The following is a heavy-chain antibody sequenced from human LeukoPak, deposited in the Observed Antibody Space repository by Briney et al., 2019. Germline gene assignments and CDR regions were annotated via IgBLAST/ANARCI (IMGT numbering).Heavy chain of an antibody. CDR1: GGSISSGGYY. J-gene: IGHJ4*02. Sequence: SETLSLTCTVSGGSISSGGYYWSWIRQHPGKGLGWIGYIYYSGSTYYNPSLKSRVTISVDTSKNQFSLKLSSVTAADTAVYYCARDFTSGWYGGHFDYWGQGTLVTVSS. CDR3: ARDFTSGWYGGHFDY. CDR2: IYYSGST. D-gene: IGHD6-19*01. V-gene: IGHV4-31*03.